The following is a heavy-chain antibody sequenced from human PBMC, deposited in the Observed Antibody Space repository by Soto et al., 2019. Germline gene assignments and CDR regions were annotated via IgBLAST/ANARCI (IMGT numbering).Heavy chain of an antibody. Sequence: QVQLQESGPGLVKPSQTLSLTCTVSGGSISSGGYYWSWIRQHPGKGLEWIGYIYNSGSTYYNPSLKSRVTIAAATSKHPFSLKLSSVTAAVTALSYCARDPAPWGQGTLVTVSS. CDR2: IYNSGST. V-gene: IGHV4-31*03. CDR1: GGSISSGGYY. J-gene: IGHJ5*02. CDR3: ARDPAP.